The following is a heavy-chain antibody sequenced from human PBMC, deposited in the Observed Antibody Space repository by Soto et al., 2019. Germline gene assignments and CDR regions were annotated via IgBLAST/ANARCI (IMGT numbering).Heavy chain of an antibody. CDR2: IFYRGST. CDR3: ASLVAGYSYGHFDY. V-gene: IGHV4-61*05. D-gene: IGHD5-18*01. Sequence: PSETLSFTCTVSGGSISSSRYYWGWIRQPPGKGLEWIGYIFYRGSTNYNPSLKSRVTISVDTSKNQFSLKLSSVTAADTAVYYCASLVAGYSYGHFDYWGQGTLVTVSS. CDR1: GGSISSSRYY. J-gene: IGHJ4*02.